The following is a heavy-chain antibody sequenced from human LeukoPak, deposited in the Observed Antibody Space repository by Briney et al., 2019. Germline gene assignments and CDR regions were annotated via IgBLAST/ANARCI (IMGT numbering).Heavy chain of an antibody. CDR3: ARSTGIAAAAFFDY. Sequence: SVKVSCKASGGTFSSYAISWVRQAPGQGLEWMGGIIPIFGTANYAQKFQGRVTITTDESTSTAYMELSSLRSEDTAVYYCARSTGIAAAAFFDYWGQGTLVTVSS. CDR2: IIPIFGTA. V-gene: IGHV1-69*05. D-gene: IGHD6-13*01. J-gene: IGHJ4*02. CDR1: GGTFSSYA.